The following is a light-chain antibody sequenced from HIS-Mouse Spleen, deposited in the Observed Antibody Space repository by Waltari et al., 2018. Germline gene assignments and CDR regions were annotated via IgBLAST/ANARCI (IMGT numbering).Light chain of an antibody. J-gene: IGLJ2*01. CDR1: ALPKKY. V-gene: IGLV3-10*01. CDR3: YSTDSSGNHRV. Sequence: SYELTQPPSVSVSPGQTARITCSGDALPKKYAYWYQQKSGQAPVLVIYEDRKRPSGIPGRFSGSSSGTMATLTSSGAQVEDEADYYCYSTDSSGNHRVFGGGTKLTVL. CDR2: EDR.